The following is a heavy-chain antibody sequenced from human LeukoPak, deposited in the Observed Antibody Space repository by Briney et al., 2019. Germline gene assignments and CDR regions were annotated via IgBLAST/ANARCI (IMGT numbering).Heavy chain of an antibody. V-gene: IGHV3-48*04. CDR3: AELGITMIGGV. CDR1: GFTFSSYA. D-gene: IGHD3-10*02. J-gene: IGHJ6*04. CDR2: ISSSGSTI. Sequence: GSLRLSCVVSGFTFSSYAMSWVRQAPGKGLEWVSYISSSGSTIYYADSVKGRFTISRDNAKNSLYLQMNSLRAEDTAVYYCAELGITMIGGVWGKGTTVTISS.